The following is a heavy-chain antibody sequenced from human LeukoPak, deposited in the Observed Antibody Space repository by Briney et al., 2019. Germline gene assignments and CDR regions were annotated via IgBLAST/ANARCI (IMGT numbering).Heavy chain of an antibody. CDR2: INSRSNQI. J-gene: IGHJ4*02. CDR3: ARVHYGIDY. Sequence: PGGSLRLSCAASGFNFSIYSMYWIRQAPGKGLEWVSSINSRSNQIYYADSVKGRFTISRDNAENPLYLQMNSLRADDSAMYYCARVHYGIDYWGQGTLVTVSS. V-gene: IGHV3-21*01. CDR1: GFNFSIYS. D-gene: IGHD4-17*01.